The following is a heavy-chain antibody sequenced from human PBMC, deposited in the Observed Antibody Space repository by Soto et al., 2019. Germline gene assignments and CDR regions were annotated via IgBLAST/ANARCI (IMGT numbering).Heavy chain of an antibody. Sequence: SETLSLTCTVSGGSISSSSYYWGWIRQPPGKGLEWIGSIYYSGSTYYNPSLKSRVTISVDTSKNQFSLKLSSVTAADTAVYYCARWRDMEVRFGELLRYFDYWGQGTLVTVSS. V-gene: IGHV4-39*01. CDR1: GGSISSSSYY. CDR2: IYYSGST. D-gene: IGHD3-10*01. J-gene: IGHJ4*02. CDR3: ARWRDMEVRFGELLRYFDY.